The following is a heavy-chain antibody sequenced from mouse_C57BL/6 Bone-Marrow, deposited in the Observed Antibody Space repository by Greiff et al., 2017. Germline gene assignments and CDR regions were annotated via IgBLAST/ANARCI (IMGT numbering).Heavy chain of an antibody. Sequence: VQLQQSGAELVRPGASVKLSCTASGFNIKDDYMHWVKQRPEQGLEWIGWIDPENGDTEYASKFQGKATITADTSSNTAYLQLSSLTSEDTAVYYCTTWGYDVGAWFAYWGQGTLVTVSA. J-gene: IGHJ3*01. V-gene: IGHV14-4*01. CDR1: GFNIKDDY. D-gene: IGHD2-2*01. CDR2: IDPENGDT. CDR3: TTWGYDVGAWFAY.